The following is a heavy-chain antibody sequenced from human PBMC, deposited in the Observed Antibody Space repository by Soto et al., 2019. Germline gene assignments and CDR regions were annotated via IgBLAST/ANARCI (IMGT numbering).Heavy chain of an antibody. V-gene: IGHV3-21*01. J-gene: IGHJ5*02. D-gene: IGHD1-1*01. CDR1: GFTFSSYD. Sequence: EVQLVESGGGLVKPGGSLRLSCAASGFTFSSYDMNWVRQAPGKGLEYVSSITTSGSSIYYGDLVRGRFTISRDNAKNSLFLQMDSVRAEDTAVYYCVSSGTAPMLRHNWFDPWGQGTLVTVSS. CDR2: ITTSGSSI. CDR3: VSSGTAPMLRHNWFDP.